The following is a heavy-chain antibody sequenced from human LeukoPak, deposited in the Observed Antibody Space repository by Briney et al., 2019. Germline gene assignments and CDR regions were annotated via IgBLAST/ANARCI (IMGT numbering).Heavy chain of an antibody. J-gene: IGHJ4*02. CDR2: IKSKTDGGTT. V-gene: IGHV3-15*01. CDR1: GFTFSNAW. CDR3: TTRIPLTTVTPYFDY. Sequence: GGSLRLSCAASGFTFSNAWMSRVRQAPGKGLEWVGRIKSKTDGGTTDYAAPVKGRFTISRDDSKNTLYLQMNSLKTEDTAVYYRTTRIPLTTVTPYFDYWGQGTLVTVSS. D-gene: IGHD4-17*01.